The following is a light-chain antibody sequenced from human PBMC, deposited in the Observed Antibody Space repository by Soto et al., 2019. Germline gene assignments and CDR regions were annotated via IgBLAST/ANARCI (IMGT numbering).Light chain of an antibody. Sequence: QSVLTQPPSVSGAPGQRVTISCTGSSSNIGAGYDVHWYQQLPGTAPKLLIYGNSNRPSGVPDRFSGSKSGTSASLAITGLQAEDEADYYCQSYDSGLSRWVFGGGTKLTVL. J-gene: IGLJ3*02. CDR3: QSYDSGLSRWV. V-gene: IGLV1-40*01. CDR1: SSNIGAGYD. CDR2: GNS.